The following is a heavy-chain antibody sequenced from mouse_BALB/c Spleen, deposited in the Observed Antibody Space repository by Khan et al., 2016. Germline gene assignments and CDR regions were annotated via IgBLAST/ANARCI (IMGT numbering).Heavy chain of an antibody. CDR3: KAGD. J-gene: IGHJ2*01. V-gene: IGHV14-4*02. CDR2: IDPANGDT. CDR1: GFNIKDYY. Sequence: EVPLQESGAELVRSGASVKLSCTASGFNIKDYYMHWLKQRPEQGLEWIGWIDPANGDTESAPQFQGKATMTADTSSNTAYLQLSSLTSEDTAVYYCKAGDWGQGTTLTVSS.